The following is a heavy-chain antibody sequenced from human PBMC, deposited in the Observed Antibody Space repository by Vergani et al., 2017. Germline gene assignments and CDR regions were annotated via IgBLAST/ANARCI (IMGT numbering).Heavy chain of an antibody. Sequence: QVQLQESGPGLVRPSETLSLTCTVSGSSLSGYYWNWIRQTTGEGLEWIGYVEDSGYFNYNPSLKTRVSMSSDTSNNQFSLMLSSVTVAYTAVYYCARSIVSRNPPDYFDNWGQGTLVTVSS. J-gene: IGHJ4*02. CDR3: ARSIVSRNPPDYFDN. CDR1: GSSLSGYY. D-gene: IGHD1-14*01. V-gene: IGHV4-59*01. CDR2: VEDSGYF.